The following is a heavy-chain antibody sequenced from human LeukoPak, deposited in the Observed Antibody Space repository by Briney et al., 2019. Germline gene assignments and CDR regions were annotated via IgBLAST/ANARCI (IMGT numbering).Heavy chain of an antibody. Sequence: GASVKVSCKASGYTFTGYYMHWVRQAPGQGLEWMGWINPNSGGTNYAQKFQGRVTMTRDMSTSTVYMELSSLRSEDTAVYYCARDGAATLHYYYYYMDVWGKGTTVTVSS. CDR3: ARDGAATLHYYYYYMDV. D-gene: IGHD2-15*01. V-gene: IGHV1-2*02. CDR2: INPNSGGT. J-gene: IGHJ6*03. CDR1: GYTFTGYY.